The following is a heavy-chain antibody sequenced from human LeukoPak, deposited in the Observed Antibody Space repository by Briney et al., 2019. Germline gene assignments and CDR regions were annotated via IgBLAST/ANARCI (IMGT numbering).Heavy chain of an antibody. D-gene: IGHD2-15*01. J-gene: IGHJ4*02. CDR1: GGSISSSSYY. CDR3: ARSPRSHYIHGGNYFDY. Sequence: SETLSLTCTVSGGSISSSSYYWGWIRQPPGKGLEWIGSIYYSGSTYYNPSLKSRVTISVDTSKNQFSLKLSSVTAADTAVYYCARSPRSHYIHGGNYFDYWGQGTLVTVSS. V-gene: IGHV4-39*01. CDR2: IYYSGST.